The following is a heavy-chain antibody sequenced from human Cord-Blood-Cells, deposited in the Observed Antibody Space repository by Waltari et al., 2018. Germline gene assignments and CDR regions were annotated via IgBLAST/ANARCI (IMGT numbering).Heavy chain of an antibody. J-gene: IGHJ5*02. Sequence: QVQLVQSGAEVKKPGSSVKVSCKASGGTFSSYAISWVRQAPGQGLEWMGRIIPILGIANYAQKFQGRVTITADKSTSTAYMELSSLRSEDTAVYYCARDLLAARHWFDPWGQGTLVTVSS. CDR2: IIPILGIA. CDR3: ARDLLAARHWFDP. D-gene: IGHD6-6*01. V-gene: IGHV1-69*09. CDR1: GGTFSSYA.